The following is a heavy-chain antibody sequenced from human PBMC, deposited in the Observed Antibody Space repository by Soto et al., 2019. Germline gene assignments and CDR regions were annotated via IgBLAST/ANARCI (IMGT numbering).Heavy chain of an antibody. D-gene: IGHD3-10*01. Sequence: QVQLVQSGAEVKQPGSSVKVSCKASGGTFSSYAISWVRPAPGQGLEWMGGIIPIFGTANYAQKFQGRVTITAVEPTSTAYMELSSRRSEDTAVYYCARAYYGSGSYYYGMDVWGQGTTVTVSS. CDR1: GGTFSSYA. J-gene: IGHJ6*02. CDR2: IIPIFGTA. CDR3: ARAYYGSGSYYYGMDV. V-gene: IGHV1-69*01.